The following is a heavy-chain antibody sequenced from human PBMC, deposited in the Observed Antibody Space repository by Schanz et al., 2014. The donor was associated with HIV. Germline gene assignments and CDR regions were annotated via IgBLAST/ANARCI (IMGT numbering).Heavy chain of an antibody. CDR1: GFSFSNYG. D-gene: IGHD6-13*01. Sequence: VQLVESGGGVVQPGRSLRLSCAASGFSFSNYGMHWVRQAPGKGLEWVSSISGSGVSTFYAGSVKGRFAISRDKSKNTLYLQMNSLRVEDTAVYYCAKDKSRHTYSSSSIFDPWGQGTLVTVSS. CDR3: AKDKSRHTYSSSSIFDP. CDR2: ISGSGVST. V-gene: IGHV3-23*04. J-gene: IGHJ5*02.